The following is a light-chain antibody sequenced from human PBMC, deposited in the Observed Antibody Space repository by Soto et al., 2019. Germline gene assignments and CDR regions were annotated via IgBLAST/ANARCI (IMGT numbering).Light chain of an antibody. Sequence: QSVLTQPPSVSEAPRQRVSISCSGSSSNIGNHAVNWYQQLPGKAPKLLIYYDDLLPSGVSDRFSGSKSGASASLAISGLQSEDEADYYCAAWDDSLNGYVIGTGTKLTVL. CDR2: YDD. CDR3: AAWDDSLNGYV. V-gene: IGLV1-36*01. J-gene: IGLJ1*01. CDR1: SSNIGNHA.